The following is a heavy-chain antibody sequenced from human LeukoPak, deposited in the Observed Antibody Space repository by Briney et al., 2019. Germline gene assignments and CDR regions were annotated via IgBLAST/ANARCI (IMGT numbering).Heavy chain of an antibody. CDR1: GGTXSSYA. CDR2: IIPIFGTA. Sequence: ASVKVSCKASGGTXSSYAISWVRQAPGQGLEWMGGIIPIFGTANYAQKFQGRVTITADESTSTAYMELSSLSSEDTAVYYCARSDRYCSGGSCYAWGQGTLVTVSS. V-gene: IGHV1-69*01. CDR3: ARSDRYCSGGSCYA. D-gene: IGHD2-15*01. J-gene: IGHJ5*02.